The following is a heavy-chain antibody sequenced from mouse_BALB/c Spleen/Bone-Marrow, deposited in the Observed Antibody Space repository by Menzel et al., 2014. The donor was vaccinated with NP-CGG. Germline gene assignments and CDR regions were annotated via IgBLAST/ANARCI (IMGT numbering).Heavy chain of an antibody. D-gene: IGHD1-1*01. CDR1: GYTFTSYW. CDR2: IDPSDSYT. V-gene: IGHV1S127*01. Sequence: QLQQPGAELVKPGASVKMSCKASGYTFTSYWMHWVKQRPGQGLEWIGVIDPSDSYTSYNQKFKGKATLTVDTSSSTAYMQLNSLTSEDSAVYYCTRWGTTVVAYYAMDYWGQGTSVTVSS. CDR3: TRWGTTVVAYYAMDY. J-gene: IGHJ4*01.